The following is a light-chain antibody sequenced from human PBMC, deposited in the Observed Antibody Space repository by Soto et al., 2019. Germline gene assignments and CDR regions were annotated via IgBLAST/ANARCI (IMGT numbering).Light chain of an antibody. CDR2: AAS. Sequence: DIQMTQSPSSLSASVGDRVTITCRASQSISSYLNWYQQKPGKAPKLLIFAASSLQSGVPSRFSGSGSGTDFTLTISSLQPEDFVTYYCQQSSTTPWTFGQGTKVEIK. J-gene: IGKJ1*01. V-gene: IGKV1-39*01. CDR1: QSISSY. CDR3: QQSSTTPWT.